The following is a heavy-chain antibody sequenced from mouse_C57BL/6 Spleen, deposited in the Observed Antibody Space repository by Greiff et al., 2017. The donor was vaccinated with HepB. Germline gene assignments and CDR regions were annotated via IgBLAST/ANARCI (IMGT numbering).Heavy chain of an antibody. D-gene: IGHD1-1*01. CDR3: ARHYGSSYFDY. Sequence: QVQLQQPGAELVKPGASVKLSCKASGYTFTSYWMHWVKQRPGQGLEWIGMIHPNSGSTNYNEKFKSKATLTVDKSSSTAYMQLSSLTSEDSAVYCCARHYGSSYFDYWGQGTTLTVSS. CDR2: IHPNSGST. CDR1: GYTFTSYW. V-gene: IGHV1-64*01. J-gene: IGHJ2*01.